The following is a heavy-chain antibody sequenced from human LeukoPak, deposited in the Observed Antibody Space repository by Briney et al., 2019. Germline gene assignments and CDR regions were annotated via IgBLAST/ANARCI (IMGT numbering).Heavy chain of an antibody. V-gene: IGHV3-23*01. CDR1: EFTFSSCA. D-gene: IGHD5-24*01. J-gene: IGHJ4*02. Sequence: GGSLRLSCATSEFTFSSCAMSWVRQAPGEGLEWVSVISGSGGSTYYADSVKGRFTIPRDNSKNTLYLQMNSLRAEDTAVYYCAKARGRDGYKDELDYWGQGTLVTVSS. CDR3: AKARGRDGYKDELDY. CDR2: ISGSGGST.